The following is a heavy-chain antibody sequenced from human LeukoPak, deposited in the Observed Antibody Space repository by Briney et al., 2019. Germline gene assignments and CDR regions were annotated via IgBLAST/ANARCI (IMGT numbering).Heavy chain of an antibody. J-gene: IGHJ4*02. Sequence: PGGSLRLSCAASGFTFSSHAMHWVRQAPGKGLEWVAFIRYDGINKYYADSVKGRFTISRDNSKNTLFLQMNSLRAEDTAIYYCAKDMGYCSSATCYGLDYWGQGTLVTVSP. V-gene: IGHV3-30*02. CDR1: GFTFSSHA. D-gene: IGHD2-2*01. CDR2: IRYDGINK. CDR3: AKDMGYCSSATCYGLDY.